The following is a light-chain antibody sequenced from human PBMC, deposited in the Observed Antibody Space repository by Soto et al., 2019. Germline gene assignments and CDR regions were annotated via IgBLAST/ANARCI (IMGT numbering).Light chain of an antibody. CDR1: QSISSY. CDR3: QQSYSTPHRT. J-gene: IGKJ1*01. Sequence: DIQMTQSPSSLSASVGDRVTITCRASQSISSYLNWYQQKPGKAPKLLIYAASSLQSGVPSRFSGSGSGTDFTLTISSLQPEDFVTYYCQQSYSTPHRTFGQGTKVEIK. V-gene: IGKV1-39*01. CDR2: AAS.